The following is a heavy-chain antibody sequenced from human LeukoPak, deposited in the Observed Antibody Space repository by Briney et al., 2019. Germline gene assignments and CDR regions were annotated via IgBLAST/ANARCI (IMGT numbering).Heavy chain of an antibody. D-gene: IGHD6-19*01. J-gene: IGHJ4*01. V-gene: IGHV1-2*04. CDR1: GYTFTGYY. CDR2: INPNSGGT. CDR3: ARGDEVAGFDY. Sequence: GASVKVSCKASGYTFTGYYMHWVRQAPGRGFEWMGWINPNSGGTNYAQKFQGWVTMTRDTSISTAYMELSRLRSDDTAVYYCARGDEVAGFDYWGQGTLVTVSS.